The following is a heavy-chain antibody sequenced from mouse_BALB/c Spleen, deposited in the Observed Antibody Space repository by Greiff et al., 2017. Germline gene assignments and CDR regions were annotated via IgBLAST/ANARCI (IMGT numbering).Heavy chain of an antibody. Sequence: VQLQQSGAELMKPGASVKISCKATGYTFSSYWIEWVKQRPGHGLEWIGEILPGSGSTNYNEKFKGKATFTADTSSNTAYMQLSSLTSEDSAVYYCARWGMITYYFDYWGQGTTLTVSS. D-gene: IGHD2-4*01. V-gene: IGHV1-9*01. CDR3: ARWGMITYYFDY. J-gene: IGHJ2*01. CDR2: ILPGSGST. CDR1: GYTFSSYW.